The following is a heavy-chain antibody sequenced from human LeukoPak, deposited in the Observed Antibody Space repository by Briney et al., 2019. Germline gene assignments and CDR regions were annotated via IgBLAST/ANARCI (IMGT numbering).Heavy chain of an antibody. J-gene: IGHJ3*02. Sequence: GGSLRLSCAASGFTFDDYGMSWVRQAPGKGLEWVSGINWNGGSTGYADSVKGRFTISRDNAKNSLYLQMNSLRAEDTALYYCARDHDFFRGWSHVVFVIWGKGKMVTFSS. V-gene: IGHV3-20*04. CDR2: INWNGGST. D-gene: IGHD6-19*01. CDR1: GFTFDDYG. CDR3: ARDHDFFRGWSHVVFVI.